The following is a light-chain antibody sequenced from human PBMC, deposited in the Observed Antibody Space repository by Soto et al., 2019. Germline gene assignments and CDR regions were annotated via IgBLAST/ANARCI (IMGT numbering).Light chain of an antibody. CDR3: SSHTSGSTRV. CDR2: EVT. CDR1: SDDVGGYDY. Sequence: QSVRTQPASVSGSPGQSIAISCTGTSDDVGGYDYVSWYQQHPDKAPKLMIYEVTKRPSWVSNRFSGSKSGNTASLTISVLQPEDEADYYCSSHTSGSTRVFGSGTKVTVL. V-gene: IGLV2-14*01. J-gene: IGLJ1*01.